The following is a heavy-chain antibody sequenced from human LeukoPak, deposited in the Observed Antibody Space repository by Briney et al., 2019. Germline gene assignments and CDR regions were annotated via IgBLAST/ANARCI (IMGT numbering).Heavy chain of an antibody. J-gene: IGHJ4*02. CDR2: IYPGDSDT. V-gene: IGHV5-51*01. CDR3: ARRAGGVSYYYFDS. CDR1: GYSFVNYW. Sequence: GESLKISCKGSGYSFVNYWIAWVRQMPGQGLEWMGIIYPGDSDTTYNPSFQGQVTISADKSTNAAYLQWNSLKASDTAMYYCARRAGGVSYYYFDSWGPGTQVAVAS. D-gene: IGHD2-21*02.